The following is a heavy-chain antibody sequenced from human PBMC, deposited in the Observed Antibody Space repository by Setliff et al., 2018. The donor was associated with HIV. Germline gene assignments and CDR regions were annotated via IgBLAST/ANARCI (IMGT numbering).Heavy chain of an antibody. CDR2: TNQGGTT. V-gene: IGHV4-34*01. J-gene: IGHJ4*02. D-gene: IGHD5-18*01. CDR3: AVGSQPRLAY. CDR1: SGSFSGYY. Sequence: SETLSLTCAVYSGSFSGYYWSWLRQPPGRGLEWIGETNQGGTTNYNPSLKSQATISVDRSKNQFSLKLSSVTAADSAVYYCAVGSQPRLAYWGQGTLVTVSS.